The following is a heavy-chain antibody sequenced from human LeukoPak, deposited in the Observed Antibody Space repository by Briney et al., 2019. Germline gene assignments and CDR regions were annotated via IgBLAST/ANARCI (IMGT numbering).Heavy chain of an antibody. CDR1: GFTFSSYS. V-gene: IGHV3-21*01. CDR3: AREGPINNGDLDY. D-gene: IGHD1/OR15-1a*01. J-gene: IGHJ4*02. Sequence: GGSLRLSCAASGFTFSSYSMNWVRQAPGQGLEWVSSISSSGSYIFHADSVKGRFTISRDNAKNSLYLQMNSLRAEDTAVYYCAREGPINNGDLDYWGQGTLVTVSS. CDR2: ISSSGSYI.